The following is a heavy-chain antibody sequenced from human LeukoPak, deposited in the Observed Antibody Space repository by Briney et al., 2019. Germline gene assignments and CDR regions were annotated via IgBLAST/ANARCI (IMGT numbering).Heavy chain of an antibody. D-gene: IGHD2-2*01. CDR1: GYTFTSYG. Sequence: ASVKVSCKASGYTFTSYGISWVRQAPGQGLEWMGWISAYNGNTNYAQKLQGRVTMTRDTSISTAYMELSRLRSDDTAVYYCARDKRSGYCSSTSCYGRDYWGQGTLVTVSS. CDR2: ISAYNGNT. J-gene: IGHJ4*02. CDR3: ARDKRSGYCSSTSCYGRDY. V-gene: IGHV1-18*01.